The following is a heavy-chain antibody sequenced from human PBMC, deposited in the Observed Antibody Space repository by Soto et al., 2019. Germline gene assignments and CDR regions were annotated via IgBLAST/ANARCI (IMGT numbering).Heavy chain of an antibody. J-gene: IGHJ6*03. Sequence: QVQLQESGPGLVKSSETLSLTCRVSGGSISNYFWSWIRQPPGKGLEWIGYIFNSGRTIYSPSLKCRVTLTLDTYKYPFSPRLSSVTVADTAIYYSPRGKETSYMDVWGKGTKVTVS. CDR2: IFNSGRT. V-gene: IGHV4-59*01. CDR1: GGSISNYF. CDR3: PRGKETSYMDV.